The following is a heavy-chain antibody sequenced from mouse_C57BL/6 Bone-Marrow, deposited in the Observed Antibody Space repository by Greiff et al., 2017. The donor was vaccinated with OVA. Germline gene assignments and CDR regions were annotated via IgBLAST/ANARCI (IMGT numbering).Heavy chain of an antibody. CDR1: GFTFSSYA. Sequence: EVQVVESGGGLVKPGGSLKLSCAASGFTFSSYAMSWVRQTPEKRLEWVATISDGGSYTYYPDNVKGRFTISRDNAKNNLYLQMINLKSEDTAMYCCAGDPYGADYWGQGTTLTVSS. CDR2: ISDGGSYT. J-gene: IGHJ2*01. V-gene: IGHV5-4*01. CDR3: AGDPYGADY. D-gene: IGHD1-1*01.